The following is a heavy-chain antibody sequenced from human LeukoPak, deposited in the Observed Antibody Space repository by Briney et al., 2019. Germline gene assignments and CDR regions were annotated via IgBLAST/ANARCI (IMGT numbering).Heavy chain of an antibody. J-gene: IGHJ4*02. CDR1: GGSISSYY. D-gene: IGHD6-13*01. CDR3: ARIAAAGRIPASHFDY. V-gene: IGHV4-4*07. Sequence: KPSETLSLTCTVSGGSISSYYWSWIRQPAGKGLEWIGRIYTSGSTNYNPSLKSRVTMSVDTSKNQFSLKLSSVTAADTAAYYCARIAAAGRIPASHFDYWGQGTLVTVSS. CDR2: IYTSGST.